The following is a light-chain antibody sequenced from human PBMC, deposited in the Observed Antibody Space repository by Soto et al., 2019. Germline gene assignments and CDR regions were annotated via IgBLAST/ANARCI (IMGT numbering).Light chain of an antibody. J-gene: IGLJ2*01. Sequence: SYELTQPPSVSVSPGQTASISCSGDKLGNKFACWYQQRPGQSPVLVIYQNNKRPSGIPERFSASNSGNTATLTISGTQAMDEADYYCHAWDRTNDVLFGGGTKVTVL. CDR1: KLGNKF. CDR2: QNN. CDR3: HAWDRTNDVL. V-gene: IGLV3-1*01.